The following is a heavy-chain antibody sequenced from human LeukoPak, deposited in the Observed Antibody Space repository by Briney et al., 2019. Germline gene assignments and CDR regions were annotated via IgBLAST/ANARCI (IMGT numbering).Heavy chain of an antibody. V-gene: IGHV3-23*01. CDR1: GFTFGSYA. CDR3: ARDQYYYDSSGPQPLDY. Sequence: GGSLRLSCAASGFTFGSYAMTWVRQAPGKGLEWVSAIRGSGTGTNYGDSVKGRFTISRHNSKNTLYLQMNSLRAEDTAVYYCARDQYYYDSSGPQPLDYWGQGTLVTVSS. CDR2: IRGSGTGT. J-gene: IGHJ4*02. D-gene: IGHD3-22*01.